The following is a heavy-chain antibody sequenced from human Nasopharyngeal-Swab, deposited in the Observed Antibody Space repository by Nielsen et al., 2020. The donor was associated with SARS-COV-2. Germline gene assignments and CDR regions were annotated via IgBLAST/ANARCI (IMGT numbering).Heavy chain of an antibody. D-gene: IGHD3-22*01. CDR2: ISSSGGTI. V-gene: IGHV3-48*04. CDR3: ARDLIYYDSSGYDY. J-gene: IGHJ4*02. Sequence: GGSLRLSFAASGFTFSSYSMNWVRQAPGKGLEWVSYISSSGGTIYYADSVKGRFTISRGNAKNSLYLQMNSLRAEDMAVYYCARDLIYYDSSGYDYWGQGTLVTVSS. CDR1: GFTFSSYS.